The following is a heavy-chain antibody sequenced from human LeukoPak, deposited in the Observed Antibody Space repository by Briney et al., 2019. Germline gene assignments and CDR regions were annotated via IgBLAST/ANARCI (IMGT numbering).Heavy chain of an antibody. Sequence: GGSLRLSCAAPGFTFRTYAMSWVRQAPGKGLEWVSTVSGSGGSTYYADSVKGRFTISRDDSKNTLYLQMNSPRADDTAVYYCAKSTTVTTTDGDCFDPWGQGTLVTVSS. V-gene: IGHV3-23*01. CDR3: AKSTTVTTTDGDCFDP. CDR2: VSGSGGST. J-gene: IGHJ5*02. D-gene: IGHD4-17*01. CDR1: GFTFRTYA.